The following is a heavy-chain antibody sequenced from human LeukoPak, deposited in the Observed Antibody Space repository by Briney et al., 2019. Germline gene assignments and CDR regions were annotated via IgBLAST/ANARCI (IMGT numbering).Heavy chain of an antibody. J-gene: IGHJ3*02. D-gene: IGHD3-22*01. Sequence: GASVKVSCKASGGTFSSYAISWVRQAPGQGLEWMGGIIPIFGTANYAQKFQGRVTITADESTSTAYMELSSLRSEDTAVYYCARAGYYYDSSDAFDIWGQGTMVTVSS. CDR1: GGTFSSYA. CDR2: IIPIFGTA. V-gene: IGHV1-69*13. CDR3: ARAGYYYDSSDAFDI.